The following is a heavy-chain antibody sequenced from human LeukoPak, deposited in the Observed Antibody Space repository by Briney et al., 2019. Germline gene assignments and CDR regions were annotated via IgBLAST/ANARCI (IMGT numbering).Heavy chain of an antibody. Sequence: SETLSLTCTVSGGSISSGGYYWSWIRQPPGKGLEWIGYIYYSGSTNYNPSLKSRVTISVDTSKNQFSLKLSSVTAADTAVYYCAREVAAANYYDSSGYYARWFDPWGQGTLVTVSS. CDR2: IYYSGST. CDR1: GGSISSGGYY. D-gene: IGHD3-22*01. V-gene: IGHV4-61*08. CDR3: AREVAAANYYDSSGYYARWFDP. J-gene: IGHJ5*02.